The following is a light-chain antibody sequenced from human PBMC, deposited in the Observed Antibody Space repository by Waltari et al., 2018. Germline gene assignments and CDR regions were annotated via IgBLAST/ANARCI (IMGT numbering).Light chain of an antibody. Sequence: SVLTQPPSVSAAPGQRVTISCSGSHSNIGIHYVSWYQQFPGAAPKLLIYENNRRPPGIPDRCSGSKSDTSATLDISGLQTGDEAHYYCGTWDSSLSDGRLFGGGTKLTVL. V-gene: IGLV1-51*02. J-gene: IGLJ3*02. CDR3: GTWDSSLSDGRL. CDR1: HSNIGIHY. CDR2: ENN.